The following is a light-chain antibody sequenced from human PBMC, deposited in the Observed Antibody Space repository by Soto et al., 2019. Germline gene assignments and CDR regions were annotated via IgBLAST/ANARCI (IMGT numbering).Light chain of an antibody. CDR1: SSDVGGYNY. V-gene: IGLV2-14*01. J-gene: IGLJ3*02. Sequence: QSALTQPASVSGSPGQSITISCTGTSSDVGGYNYVSWYQQHPGKAPKLMIYEVSNWPSGVSNRFSGSKSGNTASLTISGLQAEDEADYYCSSYTSSSKVFGGGTQLTVL. CDR2: EVS. CDR3: SSYTSSSKV.